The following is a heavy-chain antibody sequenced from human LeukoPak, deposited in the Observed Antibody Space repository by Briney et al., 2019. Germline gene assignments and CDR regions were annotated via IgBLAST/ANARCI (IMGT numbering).Heavy chain of an antibody. J-gene: IGHJ5*02. V-gene: IGHV1-69*13. D-gene: IGHD6-13*01. CDR1: GGTFSSYA. CDR2: IIPIFGTA. CDR3: ARVEYSSSSGNWFDP. Sequence: SVKVSCKASGGTFSSYAISWVRQAPGQGLEWMGGIIPIFGTANYAQKFQGRVTITADESTSTAYMELSSLRSEDTAVYYCARVEYSSSSGNWFDPWGQGTLVTVSS.